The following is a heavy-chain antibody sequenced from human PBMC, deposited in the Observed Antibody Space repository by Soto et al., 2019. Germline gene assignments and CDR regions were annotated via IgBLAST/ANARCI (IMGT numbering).Heavy chain of an antibody. CDR2: INHSGST. Sequence: SETLSLTCAVYGGSFSGYYWSWIRQPPGKGLEWIGEINHSGSTNYNPSLKSRVTISVDTSKNQFSLKLSSVTAADTAVYYCARGIPYDILTGSNYFDYWGQGTLVT. D-gene: IGHD3-9*01. V-gene: IGHV4-34*01. CDR3: ARGIPYDILTGSNYFDY. CDR1: GGSFSGYY. J-gene: IGHJ4*02.